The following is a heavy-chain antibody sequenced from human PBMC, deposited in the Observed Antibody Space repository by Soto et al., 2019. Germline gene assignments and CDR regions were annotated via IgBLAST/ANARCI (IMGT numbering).Heavy chain of an antibody. CDR3: ARQADTMVRGVQNWFDP. CDR2: INPNSGGT. J-gene: IGHJ5*02. D-gene: IGHD3-10*01. CDR1: GYTFTGYY. Sequence: ASVKVSCKASGYTFTGYYMHWVRQAPGQGLEWMGWINPNSGGTNYAQKFQGWVTMTRDTSISTAYMELSRLRSDDTAVYYCARQADTMVRGVQNWFDPWGQGTLVTVSS. V-gene: IGHV1-2*04.